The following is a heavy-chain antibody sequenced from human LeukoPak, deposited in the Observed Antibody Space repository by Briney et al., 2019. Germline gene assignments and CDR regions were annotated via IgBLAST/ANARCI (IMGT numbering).Heavy chain of an antibody. V-gene: IGHV4-34*01. J-gene: IGHJ4*02. Sequence: SETLSLTCAVYGGSFSGYYWSWIRQPPGKGLEWIGEIHHSGSTTYNPSLKSRVNISVDTSKYRFSLNVSSVTAADTAVYYCARVGGGSLDYWGQGTLVTVSS. D-gene: IGHD2-15*01. CDR1: GGSFSGYY. CDR3: ARVGGGSLDY. CDR2: IHHSGST.